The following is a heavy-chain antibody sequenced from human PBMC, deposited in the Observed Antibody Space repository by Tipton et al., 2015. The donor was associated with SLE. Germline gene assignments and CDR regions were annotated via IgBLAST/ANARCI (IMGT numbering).Heavy chain of an antibody. Sequence: VQLVQSGGGVVQPGGSLRLSCEASGFTFSNYGMHWVRQAPGQGPVWVSRISSDGSSTNNADFVKGRFTISRDNAKNTLYLQMNSLRVEDTAVYYCLRQYYGRMDGWGQGTTVTVSS. CDR1: GFTFSNYG. V-gene: IGHV3-74*02. D-gene: IGHD3-3*01. CDR3: LRQYYGRMDG. CDR2: ISSDGSST. J-gene: IGHJ6*02.